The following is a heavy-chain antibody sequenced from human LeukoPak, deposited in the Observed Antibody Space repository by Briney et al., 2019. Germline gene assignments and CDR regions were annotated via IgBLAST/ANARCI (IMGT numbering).Heavy chain of an antibody. Sequence: SETLSLTCTVSGGSISSSSYYWGGIRQPPGKGLEWLGSIYYSGSIYYNPSLKSRVTISVDTSKNQFSLKLSSVTAADTAVYYCASSGGNIVVVAAPDAFDIWGQGTMVTVSS. CDR3: ASSGGNIVVVAAPDAFDI. J-gene: IGHJ3*02. D-gene: IGHD2-15*01. CDR1: GGSISSSSYY. V-gene: IGHV4-39*01. CDR2: IYYSGSI.